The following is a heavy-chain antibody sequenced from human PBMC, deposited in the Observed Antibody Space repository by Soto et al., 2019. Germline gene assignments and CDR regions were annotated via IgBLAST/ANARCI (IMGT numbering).Heavy chain of an antibody. CDR2: VSTYDGNT. Sequence: QVQLLQSGGEVKEPGASVKVSCKASGYRFSRYGINWVRQAPGQGLEWIGWVSTYDGNTQYAQKFQGRITMTTDTSTNTVYLELRSLTSDDTAVYYCARDEEDANLMIVVLPGDYWGQGTLVSVSS. J-gene: IGHJ4*02. CDR3: ARDEEDANLMIVVLPGDY. CDR1: GYRFSRYG. V-gene: IGHV1-18*01. D-gene: IGHD2-21*01.